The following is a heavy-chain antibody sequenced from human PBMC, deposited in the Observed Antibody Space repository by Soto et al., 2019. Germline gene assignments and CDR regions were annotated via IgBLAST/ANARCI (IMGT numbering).Heavy chain of an antibody. CDR3: AKDRRAGGNSAFYFDF. CDR2: ISATGGGT. D-gene: IGHD3-16*01. Sequence: GGSLRLSCAASGFKFSNYAMSWVRQAPGKGLEWVSLISATGGGTCYADSVKGRSTISRDNSHNTLYLQVHSLTAEDTAVYYCAKDRRAGGNSAFYFDFWGQGAQVTVSS. CDR1: GFKFSNYA. V-gene: IGHV3-23*01. J-gene: IGHJ4*02.